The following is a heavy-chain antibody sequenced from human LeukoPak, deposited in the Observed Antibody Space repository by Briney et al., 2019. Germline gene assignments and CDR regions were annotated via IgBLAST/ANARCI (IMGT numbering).Heavy chain of an antibody. Sequence: PSQTLSLTCTVSGGSISSSNWWSWVRQPPGKGLEWIGEIYHSGSTNYNPSLKSRVTISVDKSKNQFSLKLSSVTAADTAVYYCARVGVVFGVVILFDYWGQGTLVTVSS. CDR1: GGSISSSNW. D-gene: IGHD3-3*01. CDR2: IYHSGST. J-gene: IGHJ4*02. CDR3: ARVGVVFGVVILFDY. V-gene: IGHV4-4*02.